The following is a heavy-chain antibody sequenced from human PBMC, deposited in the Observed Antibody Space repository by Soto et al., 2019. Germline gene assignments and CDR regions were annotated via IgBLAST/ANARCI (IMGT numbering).Heavy chain of an antibody. D-gene: IGHD3-22*01. J-gene: IGHJ5*02. Sequence: EVQLVQSGGVVVQPGGSLRLSCAASGFTFDDYNMHWVRQAPGKGLEWVSLISRDGTNTNYAESVKGRFTISRDNSNNSLYLQMNSLRTEDTALYYCVKETYYYGVSSYYPLGSWGQGTLVTVSA. CDR2: ISRDGTNT. CDR1: GFTFDDYN. CDR3: VKETYYYGVSSYYPLGS. V-gene: IGHV3-43*01.